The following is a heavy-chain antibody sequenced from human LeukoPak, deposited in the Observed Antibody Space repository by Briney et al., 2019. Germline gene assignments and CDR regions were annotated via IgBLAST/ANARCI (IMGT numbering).Heavy chain of an antibody. Sequence: GESLKISCKGSGYSFTSYWIGWVRQMPGEGLEWMGIIYPGDSDTRYSPSFQGQVTISADKSISTAYLQWSSLKASDTAMYYCARQGGYSYAPDAFDIWGQGTMVTVSS. D-gene: IGHD5-18*01. J-gene: IGHJ3*02. CDR3: ARQGGYSYAPDAFDI. V-gene: IGHV5-51*01. CDR2: IYPGDSDT. CDR1: GYSFTSYW.